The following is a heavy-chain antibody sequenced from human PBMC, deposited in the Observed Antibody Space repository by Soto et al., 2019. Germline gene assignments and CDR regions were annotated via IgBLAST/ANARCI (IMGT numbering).Heavy chain of an antibody. D-gene: IGHD6-13*01. Sequence: ASVKVSCQASGYTFTTYGISWVRQAPGQGLEWMGWISAYNGNTNYARKVQGRVTMTTDTSTSTAYMELRSLRSDDTAVYYCARDYSSSWYRWFNPWGQGTLVTVSS. CDR2: ISAYNGNT. J-gene: IGHJ5*02. CDR3: ARDYSSSWYRWFNP. CDR1: GYTFTTYG. V-gene: IGHV1-18*01.